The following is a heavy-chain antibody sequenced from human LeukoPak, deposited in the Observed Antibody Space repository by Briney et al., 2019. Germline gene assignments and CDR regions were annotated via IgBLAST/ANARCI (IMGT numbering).Heavy chain of an antibody. CDR2: TFYRSKWYN. J-gene: IGHJ6*02. CDR3: ARSYSSSGMDV. D-gene: IGHD6-13*01. Sequence: SQTLSLPCALSGHRDSCNSAVWHWLRQSPSRALEYLGRTFYRSKWYNDYAVSVKSRITINPDTSKNQFSLQLNSVTPEDTAVYYCARSYSSSGMDVWGQGTTVTVSS. CDR1: GHRDSCNSAV. V-gene: IGHV6-1*01.